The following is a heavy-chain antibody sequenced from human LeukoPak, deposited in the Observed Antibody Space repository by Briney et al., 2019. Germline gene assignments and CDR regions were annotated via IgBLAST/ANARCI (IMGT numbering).Heavy chain of an antibody. CDR3: AKDPQVGAAAYYFDS. J-gene: IGHJ4*02. Sequence: GGSLRLSCAASGFTFSSYAMSWVRQAPGKGLEWVAVIANDGKDKKYADSVKGRFTISRDNSKSTLYLQMNSLRAEDTAMYYCAKDPQVGAAAYYFDSWGQGTLVTVSS. CDR1: GFTFSSYA. CDR2: IANDGKDK. V-gene: IGHV3-30*18. D-gene: IGHD2-2*01.